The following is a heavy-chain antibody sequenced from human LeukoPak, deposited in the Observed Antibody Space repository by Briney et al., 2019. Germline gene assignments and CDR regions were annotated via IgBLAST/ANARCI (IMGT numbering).Heavy chain of an antibody. D-gene: IGHD3-22*01. CDR2: INIDGSDR. V-gene: IGHV3-74*01. J-gene: IGHJ4*02. Sequence: GGSLRLSCAASGFTFSGYWMHWVRQAPGKGLVWVSRINIDGSDRRYADSVKGRFSISRDNAKNTLYLQMNSLRAEDTAVYYCARPRNYYDNSGYSGFDYWGQGTPVTVSS. CDR3: ARPRNYYDNSGYSGFDY. CDR1: GFTFSGYW.